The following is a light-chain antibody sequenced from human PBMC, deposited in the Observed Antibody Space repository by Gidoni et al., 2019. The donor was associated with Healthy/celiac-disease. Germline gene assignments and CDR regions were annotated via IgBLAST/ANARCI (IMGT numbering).Light chain of an antibody. V-gene: IGKV1-6*01. CDR2: AAS. Sequence: ASQGIRNDLGWYQQKPGKAPKLLIYAASSLQSGVPSRFSGSGSGTDFTLTISSLQPEDFATYYCLQDYNYPFTFGPWTKVDIK. CDR1: QGIRND. J-gene: IGKJ3*01. CDR3: LQDYNYPFT.